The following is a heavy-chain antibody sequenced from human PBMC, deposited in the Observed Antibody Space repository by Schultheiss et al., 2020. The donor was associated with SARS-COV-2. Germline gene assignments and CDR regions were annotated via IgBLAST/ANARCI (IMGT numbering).Heavy chain of an antibody. Sequence: RLSCAASGFTFSSYAMSWVRQAPGEGLQWVSAISGSGGSTYYADSVKGRFTISRDNAKNSLYLQMNSLRDEDTAVYYCATRALRFLEWLPLDYWGQGTLVTVSS. CDR1: GFTFSSYA. J-gene: IGHJ4*02. CDR2: ISGSGGST. CDR3: ATRALRFLEWLPLDY. D-gene: IGHD3-3*01. V-gene: IGHV3-23*01.